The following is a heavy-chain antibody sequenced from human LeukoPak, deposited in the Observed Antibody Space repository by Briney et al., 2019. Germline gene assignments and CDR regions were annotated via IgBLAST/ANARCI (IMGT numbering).Heavy chain of an antibody. V-gene: IGHV4-34*12. CDR1: GYSLTNHY. J-gene: IGHJ5*02. CDR3: ARPYYHDSRIDP. CDR2: ILHTGST. Sequence: SETLSLTCAVSGYSLTNHYWIWIRQPPGKGLEWIGEILHTGSTNYNPSFKSRVTMSADTSKNQLSLKLSSVTAADTAVYCCARPYYHDSRIDPWGQGILVTVSS. D-gene: IGHD3-22*01.